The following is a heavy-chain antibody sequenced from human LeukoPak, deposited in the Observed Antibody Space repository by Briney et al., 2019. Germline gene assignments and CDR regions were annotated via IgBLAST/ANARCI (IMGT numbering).Heavy chain of an antibody. V-gene: IGHV1-18*01. CDR1: GYTFTSYG. Sequence: ASVKVSCKASGYTFTSYGISWVRQAPGQGLEWMGWISAYNGNTNYAQKLQGRVTMTTDTSTSTAYMELRSLRSDDTAVYYCARAMTYYYDSSGYMDYWGQGTLVTVSS. D-gene: IGHD3-22*01. CDR2: ISAYNGNT. CDR3: ARAMTYYYDSSGYMDY. J-gene: IGHJ4*02.